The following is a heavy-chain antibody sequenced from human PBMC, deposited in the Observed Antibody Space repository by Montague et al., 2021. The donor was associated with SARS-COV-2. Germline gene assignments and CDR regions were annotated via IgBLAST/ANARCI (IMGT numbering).Heavy chain of an antibody. CDR2: IYYGGTA. Sequence: SETLSLTCTVSGGSISVSSYYWVWIRQPPGKGLEWNGSIYYGGTADYNPSLKSRVTTSVDTSNNQFSLKLTSLTAADTAVYSCASSPLRTSGANWYDKYFQHWGQGTRVTVSS. CDR3: ASSPLRTSGANWYDKYFQH. CDR1: GGSISVSSYY. D-gene: IGHD1-1*01. J-gene: IGHJ1*01. V-gene: IGHV4-39*07.